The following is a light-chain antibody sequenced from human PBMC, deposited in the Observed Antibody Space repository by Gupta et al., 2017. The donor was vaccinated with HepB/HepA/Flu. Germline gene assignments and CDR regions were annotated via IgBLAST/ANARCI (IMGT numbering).Light chain of an antibody. Sequence: VLTPPPSLSTALPPTAPLTSTGNSNNVGQEGEGGRQQHQGHAPKLLSYKNNDRTSGIAERFSASRSGNTATVTMTEVQTEDEADYYCSAWESSRNGDVFGTGTKVNVL. CDR2: KNN. V-gene: IGLV10-54*04. CDR3: SAWESSRNGDV. J-gene: IGLJ1*01. CDR1: SNNVGQEG.